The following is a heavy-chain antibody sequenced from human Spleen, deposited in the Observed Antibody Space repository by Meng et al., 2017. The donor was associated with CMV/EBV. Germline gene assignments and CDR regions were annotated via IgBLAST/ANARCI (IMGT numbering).Heavy chain of an antibody. Sequence: SETLSLTCTVSGGSVSSGSYYWSWIRQPPGKGLEWIGYIYYSGSTNYNTSLKSRVTISVDMSKNQCSLKLSSVTAADTAAYYCARAPIESGHGIDYWGQGTLVTVSS. V-gene: IGHV4-61*01. CDR2: IYYSGST. CDR1: GGSVSSGSYY. D-gene: IGHD1-14*01. CDR3: ARAPIESGHGIDY. J-gene: IGHJ4*02.